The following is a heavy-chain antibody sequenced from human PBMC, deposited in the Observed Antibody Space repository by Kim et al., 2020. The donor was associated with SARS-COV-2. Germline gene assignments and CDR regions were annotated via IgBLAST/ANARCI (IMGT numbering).Heavy chain of an antibody. D-gene: IGHD6-6*01. CDR2: LSGSGGST. CDR3: AKLPSSSRGFDI. Sequence: GGSLRLSCAASGFTFSSYAMSWVRQAPGKGLEWVSALSGSGGSTYYADSVKGRFTISRDNSKNTLYLQMNSLRAEDTAVYYCAKLPSSSRGFDIWGQGTMVTVSS. J-gene: IGHJ3*02. V-gene: IGHV3-23*01. CDR1: GFTFSSYA.